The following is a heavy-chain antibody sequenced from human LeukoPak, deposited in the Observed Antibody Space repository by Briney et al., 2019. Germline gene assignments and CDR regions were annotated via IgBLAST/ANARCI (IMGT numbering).Heavy chain of an antibody. D-gene: IGHD5-18*01. J-gene: IGHJ4*02. CDR1: GGSISSYY. CDR2: IYYSGST. CDR3: ARGGYSYGYV. Sequence: SETLSLTCTVSGGSISSYYWSWIRQPPGKGLEWIGYIYYSGSTNYNPSLKSRVTISVDTSKNQFSLKLSSVTAADTAVYYCARGGYSYGYVWRQGTLVTVSS. V-gene: IGHV4-59*01.